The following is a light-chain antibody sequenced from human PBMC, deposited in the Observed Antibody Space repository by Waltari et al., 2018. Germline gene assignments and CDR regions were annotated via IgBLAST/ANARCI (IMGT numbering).Light chain of an antibody. CDR2: KTS. CDR3: QQYSTYSLWA. Sequence: DIQMTQSPSTLSASIEDRVTITCRASQNISRWLAWYQQKPGKAPNLLIYKTSSLQSGVPSRFSGSGSGTEFTLTISSLQPEDFATYYCQQYSTYSLWAFGQGTKVEIK. J-gene: IGKJ1*01. CDR1: QNISRW. V-gene: IGKV1-5*03.